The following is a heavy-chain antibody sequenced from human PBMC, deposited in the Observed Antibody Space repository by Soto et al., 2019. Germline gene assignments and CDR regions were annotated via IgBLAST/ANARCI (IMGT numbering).Heavy chain of an antibody. D-gene: IGHD3-3*01. CDR1: GGSISSSSYY. V-gene: IGHV4-39*01. CDR3: ASTSDFWSGTTSP. Sequence: SETLSLTCTVSGGSISSSSYYWGWIRQPPGKGLEWIGSIYYSGSTYYNPSLKSRVTISVDTSKNQFSLKLSSVTAADTAVYYCASTSDFWSGTTSPWGQGTLVTV. CDR2: IYYSGST. J-gene: IGHJ5*02.